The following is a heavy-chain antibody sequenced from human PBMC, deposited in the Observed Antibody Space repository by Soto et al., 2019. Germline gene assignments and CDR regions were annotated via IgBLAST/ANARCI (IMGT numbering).Heavy chain of an antibody. V-gene: IGHV1-46*01. CDR1: GYTFTPYY. CDR3: ASSVNSSMAVDY. D-gene: IGHD5-18*01. J-gene: IGHJ4*02. CDR2: INPNGGGT. Sequence: QVQLVQSGAEVKKPGASVKVSCKASGYTFTPYYIHWVRQAPGQGLEWMGIINPNGGGTAYAQKFPAGFTVTMETSSSTFDMEVISLRSEDSAVYYSASSVNSSMAVDYWGQGTLVTVSS.